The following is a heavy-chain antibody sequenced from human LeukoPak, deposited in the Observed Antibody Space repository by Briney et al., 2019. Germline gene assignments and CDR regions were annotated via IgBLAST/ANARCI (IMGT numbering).Heavy chain of an antibody. J-gene: IGHJ6*03. Sequence: SETLSLTCSVPGGAIISYYWSWIRQPAGKGPEWIGRIYPTGNTDYNPSLKTRVTMSTDLSKQRFSLRLRSVTAADTAVYYCARLKFYDSTGYSPGYYMDVWGKGTAVTVSS. CDR2: IYPTGNT. CDR1: GGAIISYY. D-gene: IGHD3-22*01. CDR3: ARLKFYDSTGYSPGYYMDV. V-gene: IGHV4-4*07.